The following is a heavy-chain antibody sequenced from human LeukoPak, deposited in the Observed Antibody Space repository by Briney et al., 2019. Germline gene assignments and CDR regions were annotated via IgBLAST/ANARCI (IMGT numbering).Heavy chain of an antibody. J-gene: IGHJ4*02. D-gene: IGHD2-8*02. Sequence: GGSLRLSCAASGFTFSTYWMTWVRQAPGKGLEWVANIKQDGSERYYVDSVKGRFTISRDNAKNSLYLQMDSLRVKDTAVYYCARDPSAWSGYFDYWGQGTLVTVSS. V-gene: IGHV3-7*01. CDR3: ARDPSAWSGYFDY. CDR1: GFTFSTYW. CDR2: IKQDGSER.